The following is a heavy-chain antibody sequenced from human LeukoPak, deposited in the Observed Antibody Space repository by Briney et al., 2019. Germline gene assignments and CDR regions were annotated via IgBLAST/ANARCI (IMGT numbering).Heavy chain of an antibody. D-gene: IGHD4-23*01. CDR1: GGSISSGDYY. Sequence: SSQTLSLTCTVSGGSISSGDYYWAWIRQPPGKGLDWIGSIYYSGSTYYNPSLKSRVTISLDSSKNQFSLKLTSLTAADTAVYYCARLGGEWELPRFDYWGQGSLVTVSS. J-gene: IGHJ4*02. CDR3: ARLGGEWELPRFDY. V-gene: IGHV4-39*01. CDR2: IYYSGST.